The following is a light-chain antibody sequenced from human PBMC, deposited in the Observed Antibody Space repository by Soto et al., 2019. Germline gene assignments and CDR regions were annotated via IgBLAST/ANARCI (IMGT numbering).Light chain of an antibody. Sequence: DIVTTQSPDSLAVSLGERATINCKSSQNILYSSNNKKYLAWYQQKSGQPPKLLIYWASTRESGVPDRFSGSGSGTDFTLTISSLQAEDVAVYYCQQYYSPPYTFGQGTKLEIK. CDR1: QNILYSSNNKKY. V-gene: IGKV4-1*01. J-gene: IGKJ2*01. CDR2: WAS. CDR3: QQYYSPPYT.